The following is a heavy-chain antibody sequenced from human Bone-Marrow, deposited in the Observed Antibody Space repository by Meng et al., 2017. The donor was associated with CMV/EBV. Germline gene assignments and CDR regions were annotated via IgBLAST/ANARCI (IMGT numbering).Heavy chain of an antibody. J-gene: IGHJ4*02. Sequence: GGSLRLSCAASGFTFSSYAMSWVRQAPGKGLEWVSSIDGNGGSTAYADSVKGRFTISRDNAKNSLFLQMTGLRAEDTAFYYCARVYSSGLYYFDFWGRGTQVTVSS. V-gene: IGHV3-20*04. CDR3: ARVYSSGLYYFDF. CDR2: IDGNGGST. CDR1: GFTFSSYA. D-gene: IGHD3-22*01.